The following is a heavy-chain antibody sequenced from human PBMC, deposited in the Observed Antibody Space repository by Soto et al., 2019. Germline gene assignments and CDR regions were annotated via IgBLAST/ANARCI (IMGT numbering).Heavy chain of an antibody. D-gene: IGHD6-13*01. CDR3: AKGLIAAAGILTYYYYGMDV. V-gene: IGHV3-30*18. Sequence: QVQLVESGGGVVQPGRSLRLSCAASGFTFSSYGMHWVRQAPGKGLEWVAVISYDGSNKYYADSVKGRFTISRDNSKNTLYPQMNSLRAEDTAVYYCAKGLIAAAGILTYYYYGMDVWGQGTTVTVSS. J-gene: IGHJ6*02. CDR2: ISYDGSNK. CDR1: GFTFSSYG.